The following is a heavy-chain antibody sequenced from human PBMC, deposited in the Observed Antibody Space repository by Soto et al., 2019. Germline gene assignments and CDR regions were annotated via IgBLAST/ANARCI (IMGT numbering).Heavy chain of an antibody. V-gene: IGHV3-7*05. CDR3: ARLRFILTERDFDS. D-gene: IGHD3-16*01. CDR1: GFTFTSYW. CDR2: IKQDGTSK. Sequence: EVQLVESGGGLVQPGGSLRLSCEASGFTFTSYWMSWVRQAPGKGLEWVANIKQDGTSKYYADSVKGRFTVSRDNAKSSVHLQMDSLRDDDTVVYRCARLRFILTERDFDSWGQGTLVTVSS. J-gene: IGHJ4*02.